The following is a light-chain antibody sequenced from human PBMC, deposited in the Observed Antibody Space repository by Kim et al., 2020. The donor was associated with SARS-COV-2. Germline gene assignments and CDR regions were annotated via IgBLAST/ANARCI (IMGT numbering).Light chain of an antibody. V-gene: IGKV3-20*01. CDR1: QSVSSNY. Sequence: YPRDRATLSCRASQSVSSNYLAWYQHKPGQAPRHLVYVASSRTTGIPDRFSGSGSGTDFTLTITRLEPEDFAVYYCQQYSSSPATFGQGTKVDIK. CDR3: QQYSSSPAT. CDR2: VAS. J-gene: IGKJ1*01.